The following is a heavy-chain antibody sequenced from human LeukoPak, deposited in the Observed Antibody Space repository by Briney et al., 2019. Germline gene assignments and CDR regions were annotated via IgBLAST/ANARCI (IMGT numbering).Heavy chain of an antibody. CDR1: GFTFSSYW. CDR3: AKERRDGYNYAFDI. Sequence: GGSLRLSCAASGFTFSSYWMNWVRQAPGKGLVWVSRIASDGSSTTYADSVKGRFSISRDNAKNTLYLQMNSLRAEDTAVYYCAKERRDGYNYAFDIWGQGTMVTVSS. CDR2: IASDGSST. J-gene: IGHJ3*02. D-gene: IGHD5-24*01. V-gene: IGHV3-74*01.